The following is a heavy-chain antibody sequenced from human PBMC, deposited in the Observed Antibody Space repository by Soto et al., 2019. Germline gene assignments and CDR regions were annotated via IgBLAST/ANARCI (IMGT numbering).Heavy chain of an antibody. Sequence: GGSLRLSCAASGFTFSDYYMSWIRQAPGKGLEWVSYISSSGSTIYYADSVKGRFTISRDNAKNSLYLQMNSLRAEDTAVYYCARDRTIFGVVPPYYYYYGMDVWGQGTTVTVSS. CDR2: ISSSGSTI. J-gene: IGHJ6*02. CDR3: ARDRTIFGVVPPYYYYYGMDV. D-gene: IGHD3-3*01. CDR1: GFTFSDYY. V-gene: IGHV3-11*04.